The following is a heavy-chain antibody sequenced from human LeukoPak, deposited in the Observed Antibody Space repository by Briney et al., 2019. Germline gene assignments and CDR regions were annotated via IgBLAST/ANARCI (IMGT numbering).Heavy chain of an antibody. Sequence: GGSLRLSCAASGFTFDDYAMHWVRQAPGKGLEWVSGISWNSGSIGYADSVKGRFTISRDNAKNSLYLQMNSLRAEDMGLYYCAKDLAAAGTEALDYWGQGTLVTVSS. J-gene: IGHJ4*02. CDR1: GFTFDDYA. V-gene: IGHV3-9*03. CDR2: ISWNSGSI. CDR3: AKDLAAAGTEALDY. D-gene: IGHD6-13*01.